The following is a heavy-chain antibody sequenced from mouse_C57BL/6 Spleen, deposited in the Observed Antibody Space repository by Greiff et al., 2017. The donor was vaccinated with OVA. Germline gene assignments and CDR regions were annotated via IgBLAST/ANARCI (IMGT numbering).Heavy chain of an antibody. J-gene: IGHJ2*01. Sequence: QVQLKQPGAELVMPGASVKLSCKASGYTFTSYWMHWVKQRPGQGLEWIGEIDPSDSYTNYNQKFKGKSTLTVDKSSSTAYMQLSSLTSEDSAVYYCARVETGTWDYFDYWGQGTTLTVSS. CDR3: ARVETGTWDYFDY. CDR1: GYTFTSYW. CDR2: IDPSDSYT. D-gene: IGHD4-1*01. V-gene: IGHV1-69*01.